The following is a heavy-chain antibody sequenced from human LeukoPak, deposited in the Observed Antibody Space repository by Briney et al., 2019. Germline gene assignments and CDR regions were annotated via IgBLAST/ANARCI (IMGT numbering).Heavy chain of an antibody. CDR2: INGAGGTT. D-gene: IGHD6-13*01. CDR1: GFTFSSCA. J-gene: IGHJ4*02. Sequence: GGSLRLSCAASGFTFSSCAMSWVRQAPGKGLEWVSTINGAGGTTYYPDSVKGRFTISRDNSKNTLYLQMNSLRAEDTAVYYCARDWASSWYDWGQGTLVTVSS. V-gene: IGHV3-23*01. CDR3: ARDWASSWYD.